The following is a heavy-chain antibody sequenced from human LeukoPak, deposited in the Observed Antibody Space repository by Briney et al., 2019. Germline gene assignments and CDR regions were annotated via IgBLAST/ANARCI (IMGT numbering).Heavy chain of an antibody. CDR1: GGSISSGGYS. CDR3: ARASLYSSSPGSVDY. CDR2: IYHSGST. V-gene: IGHV4-30-2*01. J-gene: IGHJ4*02. D-gene: IGHD6-13*01. Sequence: SETLSLTCAVSGGSISSGGYSWSWIRQPPGKGLEWIGYIYHSGSTYYNPSLKSRVTISVDRSKNQFSLKLSSVTAAGTAVYYCARASLYSSSPGSVDYWGQGTLVTVSS.